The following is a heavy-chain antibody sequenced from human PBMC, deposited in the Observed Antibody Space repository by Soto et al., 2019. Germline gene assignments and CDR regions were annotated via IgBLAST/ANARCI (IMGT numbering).Heavy chain of an antibody. J-gene: IGHJ6*02. D-gene: IGHD3-9*01. V-gene: IGHV4-34*01. CDR2: INHSGST. Sequence: SETLSLTCAVYGGSFSGYYWSWIRQPPGKGLEWIGEINHSGSTNYNPSLKSRVTISVDTSKNQFSLKLSSVTAADTAVYYCARGKVGAQRRIPLVSAVMDVWGQGTTVTVSS. CDR3: ARGKVGAQRRIPLVSAVMDV. CDR1: GGSFSGYY.